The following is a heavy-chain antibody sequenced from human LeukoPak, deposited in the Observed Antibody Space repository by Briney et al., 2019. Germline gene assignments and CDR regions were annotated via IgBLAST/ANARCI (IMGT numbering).Heavy chain of an antibody. D-gene: IGHD3-10*01. V-gene: IGHV4-34*01. CDR3: ASDPPPGGY. CDR2: INHSGST. Sequence: PSETLSLTCAVYGGSFSGYYWSWIRQPPGQGLEWIGEINHSGSTNYNPSLKSRVTISVDTSKNQFSLKLSSVTAADTAVYYCASDPPPGGYWGQGTLVTVSS. CDR1: GGSFSGYY. J-gene: IGHJ4*02.